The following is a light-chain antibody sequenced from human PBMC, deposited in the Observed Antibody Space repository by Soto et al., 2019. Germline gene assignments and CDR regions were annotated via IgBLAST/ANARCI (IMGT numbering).Light chain of an antibody. Sequence: EIVLTQSPGTLSLSPGERATLSCRASQSVSSSYLAWYQQKPGQAPRLLIYGASSRATGIPDRFSGSGSGTDFTLTISRLVPEDFAVYYCQQYGSSPPKLTFGGGTKVDIK. CDR1: QSVSSSY. CDR2: GAS. CDR3: QQYGSSPPKLT. J-gene: IGKJ4*01. V-gene: IGKV3-20*01.